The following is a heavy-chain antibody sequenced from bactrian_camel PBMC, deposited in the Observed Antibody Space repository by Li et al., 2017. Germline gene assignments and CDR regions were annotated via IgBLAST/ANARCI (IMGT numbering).Heavy chain of an antibody. CDR1: GFSFSSYG. J-gene: IGHJ4*01. Sequence: HVQLVESGGGLVQPGGSLRLSCAAYGFSFSSYGMSWVRQAPGKGLEWVSGVYNDGSNTGYADSVKGRFTISRDYAKNTLYLQMNSLKTEDTAMYYCANSRERYSDYVHVYWGQGTQVTVS. CDR3: ANSRERYSDYVHVY. D-gene: IGHD4*01. CDR2: VYNDGSNT. V-gene: IGHV3S7*01.